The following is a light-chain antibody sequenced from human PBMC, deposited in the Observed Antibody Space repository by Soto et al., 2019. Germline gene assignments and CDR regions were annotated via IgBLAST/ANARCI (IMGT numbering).Light chain of an antibody. Sequence: DIQVSQSPSSVTAYVGYRVAITCRASQPISNWLAWYQQKPGKAPRLLIYVASALHSGVPSRFSGSGSGTDFTLTISSLQPEDFATYYCQQANSFPITFGQGTRLEIK. CDR3: QQANSFPIT. J-gene: IGKJ5*01. CDR1: QPISNW. V-gene: IGKV1-12*01. CDR2: VAS.